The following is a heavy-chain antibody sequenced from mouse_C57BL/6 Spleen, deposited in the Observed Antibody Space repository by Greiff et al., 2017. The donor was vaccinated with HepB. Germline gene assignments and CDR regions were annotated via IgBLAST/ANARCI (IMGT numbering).Heavy chain of an antibody. CDR3: TREPLYYYGSSYDY. CDR1: GYTFTDYE. Sequence: QVQLKQSGAELVRPGASVTLSCKASGYTFTDYEMHWVKQTPVHGLEWIGAIDPETGGTAYNQKFKGKAILTAAKSSSTAYMELRSLTSEDSAVYYCTREPLYYYGSSYDYWGQGTTLTVSS. V-gene: IGHV1-15*01. J-gene: IGHJ2*01. CDR2: IDPETGGT. D-gene: IGHD1-1*01.